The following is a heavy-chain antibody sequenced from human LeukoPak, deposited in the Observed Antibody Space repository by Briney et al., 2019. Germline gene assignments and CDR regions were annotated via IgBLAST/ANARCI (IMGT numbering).Heavy chain of an antibody. CDR3: AIAASGTLADY. V-gene: IGHV3-64D*09. CDR2: ISSHGGST. D-gene: IGHD6-13*01. CDR1: GFTFCSYT. Sequence: GGSLRLSCSASGFTFCSYTMYWVRQAPGKGLEYVSAISSHGGSTYYADSMKGRFTISRDNSKNTLFLQMSSLRVEDTAVYYCAIAASGTLADYWGQGTLVTVSS. J-gene: IGHJ4*02.